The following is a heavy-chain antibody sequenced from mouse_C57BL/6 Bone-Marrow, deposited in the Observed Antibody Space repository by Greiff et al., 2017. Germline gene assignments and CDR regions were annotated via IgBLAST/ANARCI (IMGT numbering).Heavy chain of an antibody. CDR1: GYTFTDYY. D-gene: IGHD2-4*01. J-gene: IGHJ3*01. CDR2: IYPGSGNT. V-gene: IGHV1-76*01. CDR3: AREKADDYDVFAY. Sequence: VKLMESGAELVRPGASVKLSCKASGYTFTDYYINWVKQRPGQGLEWIARIYPGSGNTYYNEKFKGKATLTAAKSSSTAYMQLSSLTSEDSAVYFCAREKADDYDVFAYGGQGTRVTVSA.